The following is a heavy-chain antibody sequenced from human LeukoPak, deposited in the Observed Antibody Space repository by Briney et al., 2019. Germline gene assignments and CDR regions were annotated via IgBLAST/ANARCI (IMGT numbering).Heavy chain of an antibody. J-gene: IGHJ6*03. CDR1: GFTFSSYS. CDR3: ARSPSYDYYYYYYMDV. CDR2: ITSSSSTI. Sequence: GGSLRLSCAASGFTFSSYSINWVRQAPGKGLKWLSYITSSSSTIYYADSVKGRFTISRDNAKNSLFLQMNSLRAEDTAVYYCARSPSYDYYYYYYMDVWDKGTTVTVSS. V-gene: IGHV3-48*04. D-gene: IGHD3-10*01.